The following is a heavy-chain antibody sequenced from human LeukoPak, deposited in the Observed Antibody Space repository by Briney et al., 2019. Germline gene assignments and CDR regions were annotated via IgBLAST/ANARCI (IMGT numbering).Heavy chain of an antibody. CDR2: INPNSGGT. V-gene: IGHV1-2*02. CDR1: HYTFTNYG. D-gene: IGHD2-2*01. J-gene: IGHJ5*02. Sequence: GASVKVSCKASHYTFTNYGVSWVRQAPGQGLEWMGWINPNSGGTNYAQKFQGRVTMTRDTSISTAYMELSRLRSDDTAVYYCAREGSHNIVVVPAVWGNWFDPWGQGTLVTVSS. CDR3: AREGSHNIVVVPAVWGNWFDP.